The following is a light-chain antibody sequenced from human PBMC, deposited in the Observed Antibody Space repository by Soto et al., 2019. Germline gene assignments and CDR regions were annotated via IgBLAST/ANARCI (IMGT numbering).Light chain of an antibody. J-gene: IGKJ1*01. V-gene: IGKV3-20*01. CDR1: QSIGSDS. CDR3: QQSGSSRWT. CDR2: DTS. Sequence: EIVLTQSPGTLSLSPGQRATLSCRASQSIGSDSLAWYQQKPGQAPRLLIYDTSPRATGIPDRFGGSGSGTDFTLTISRLEPEDFAVYSCQQSGSSRWTFGQGTKVEIK.